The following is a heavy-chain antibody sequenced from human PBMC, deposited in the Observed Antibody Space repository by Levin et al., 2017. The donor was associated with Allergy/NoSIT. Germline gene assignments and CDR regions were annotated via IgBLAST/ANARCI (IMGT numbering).Heavy chain of an antibody. J-gene: IGHJ4*02. V-gene: IGHV3-21*01. CDR1: GFTFSIYS. CDR2: ITSSSSYI. CDR3: ARDLRIQVFDY. Sequence: ETLSLTCAASGFTFSIYSMNWVRQAPGKGLEWISSITSSSSYIYYADSVKGRFTISRDNAKNSLYLQMNSLRAEDTAVYYCARDLRIQVFDYWGQGILVTVSS.